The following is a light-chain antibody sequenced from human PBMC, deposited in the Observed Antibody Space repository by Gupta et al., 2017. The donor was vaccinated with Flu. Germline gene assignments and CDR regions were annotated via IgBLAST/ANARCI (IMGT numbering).Light chain of an antibody. J-gene: IGLJ2*01. CDR3: SAWDDSLSGLVV. CDR1: TSNIGSNF. Sequence: TSNIGSNFVYWYQQFPGTAPKLLIYRNDQRPSGVPDRFSGSKSGTSASLAISGLRSEDEAEYYCSAWDDSLSGLVVFGGGTKLTVL. V-gene: IGLV1-47*01. CDR2: RND.